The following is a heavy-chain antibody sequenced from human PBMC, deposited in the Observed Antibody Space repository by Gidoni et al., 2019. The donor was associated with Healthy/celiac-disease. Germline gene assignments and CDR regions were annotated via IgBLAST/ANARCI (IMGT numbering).Heavy chain of an antibody. CDR3: ASNFRSRYYDSSGYYPGDY. J-gene: IGHJ4*02. V-gene: IGHV3-30*04. CDR2: ISYDGGNK. D-gene: IGHD3-22*01. Sequence: VRQAPGKGLEWVAVISYDGGNKYYADSVTGRFTISRDNSKNTLYLQMNSLRAEDTAVYYCASNFRSRYYDSSGYYPGDYWGQGTLVTVSS.